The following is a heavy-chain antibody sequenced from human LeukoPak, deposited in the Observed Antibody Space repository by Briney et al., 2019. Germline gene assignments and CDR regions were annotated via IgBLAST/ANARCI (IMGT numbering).Heavy chain of an antibody. CDR3: ARGERYYGSGSYYYYFDY. V-gene: IGHV1-2*02. CDR1: GYTFTDYY. D-gene: IGHD3-10*01. Sequence: ASVKVSCKASGYTFTDYYMHWVRQAPGPGLEWMGWINPSSGGTNYAQTFECRVTMTRDTSISTAYMELSSLRSEDTAVYYCARGERYYGSGSYYYYFDYWGQGTLVTVSS. J-gene: IGHJ4*02. CDR2: INPSSGGT.